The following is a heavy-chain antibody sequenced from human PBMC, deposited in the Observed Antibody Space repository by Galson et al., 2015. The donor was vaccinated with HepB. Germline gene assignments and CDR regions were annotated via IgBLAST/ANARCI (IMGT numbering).Heavy chain of an antibody. CDR1: GFTFSSYA. J-gene: IGHJ4*02. CDR3: AKDRSSGYYYAPYYFDY. V-gene: IGHV3-23*01. CDR2: ISGSGGST. Sequence: SLRLSCAASGFTFSSYATSWVRQAPGKGLEWVSAISGSGGSTYYADSVKGRFTISRDNSKNTLYLQMNSLRAEDTAVYYCAKDRSSGYYYAPYYFDYWGQGTLVTVSS. D-gene: IGHD3-22*01.